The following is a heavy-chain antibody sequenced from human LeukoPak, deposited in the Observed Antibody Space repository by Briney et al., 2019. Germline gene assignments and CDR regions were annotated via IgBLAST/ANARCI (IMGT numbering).Heavy chain of an antibody. CDR1: GGSVSSGTYY. V-gene: IGHV4-61*01. CDR2: IYYTGST. D-gene: IGHD3-10*01. J-gene: IGHJ4*02. CDR3: ARRGGSGRSFDY. Sequence: ASETLSLTCTVSGGSVSSGTYYWSWIRQPPGKGLEWIGYIYYTGSTNYNPSLKSRLTISVDTSKNQFSLKLSPVTAADTAVYYCARRGGSGRSFDYWGQGTLVTVSS.